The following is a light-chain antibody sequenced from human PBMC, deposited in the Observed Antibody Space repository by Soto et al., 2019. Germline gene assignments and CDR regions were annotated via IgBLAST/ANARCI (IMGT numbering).Light chain of an antibody. CDR2: EVS. J-gene: IGLJ2*01. Sequence: QSALTQPPSASGSPGQSVTISCTGTSSDVGGYNYVSWYQQHPGKAPKLMIFEVSKRPSGVPDRFSASKSGNTASLTVSGLEAEDEADYYCSSYAGSNIFVFGGGTKVTVL. CDR1: SSDVGGYNY. CDR3: SSYAGSNIFV. V-gene: IGLV2-8*01.